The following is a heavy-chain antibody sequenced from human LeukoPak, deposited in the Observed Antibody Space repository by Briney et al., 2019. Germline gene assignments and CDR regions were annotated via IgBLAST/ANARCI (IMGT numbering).Heavy chain of an antibody. CDR2: IIPIFGTA. V-gene: IGHV1-69*13. CDR1: GGTFSSYG. CDR3: AREQRGYSYGIPLFRWFDP. Sequence: SVKVSCKASGGTFSSYGISWVRQAPGQGLEWMGGIIPIFGTANYAQKFQGRVTITADESTSTAYMELSSLRSEDTAVYYCAREQRGYSYGIPLFRWFDPWGQGTLVTVSS. D-gene: IGHD5-18*01. J-gene: IGHJ5*02.